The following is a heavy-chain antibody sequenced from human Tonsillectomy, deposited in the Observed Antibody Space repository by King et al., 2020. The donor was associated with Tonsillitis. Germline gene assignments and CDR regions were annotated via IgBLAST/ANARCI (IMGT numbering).Heavy chain of an antibody. CDR1: GFTFSNYV. CDR3: AKDGMTTVTYHYFDY. CDR2: ISGSGGST. D-gene: IGHD4-17*01. J-gene: IGHJ4*02. Sequence: VQLVESGGGLVQPGGSLRLSCAASGFTFSNYVMSWVRQAPGKGLEWVSAISGSGGSTYYADSVKGRFTISRDNSKNTLYLQMNSLRAEDKAIYYCAKDGMTTVTYHYFDYWGQGTLAPVSS. V-gene: IGHV3-23*04.